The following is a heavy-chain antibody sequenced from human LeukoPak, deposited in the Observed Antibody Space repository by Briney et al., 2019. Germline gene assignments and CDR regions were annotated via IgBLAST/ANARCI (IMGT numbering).Heavy chain of an antibody. Sequence: SETLSLTCSVSGGTIRSYYWSWIRQPPGKGLEWIGYISYSGSTKYNPSLESRVTISVDTSKSQFSLKLRSVTAADTAVYYCARDRTYSDSSTTYFYGMDAWGHGTTVTVSS. CDR3: ARDRTYSDSSTTYFYGMDA. CDR1: GGTIRSYY. V-gene: IGHV4-59*01. CDR2: ISYSGST. J-gene: IGHJ6*02. D-gene: IGHD1-26*01.